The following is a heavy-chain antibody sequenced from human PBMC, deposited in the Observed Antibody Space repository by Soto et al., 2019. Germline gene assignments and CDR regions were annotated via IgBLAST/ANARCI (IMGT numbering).Heavy chain of an antibody. CDR1: GFSFSGYA. Sequence: ESGGGVVQPGRSLRLSCPASGFSFSGYAMYWFRQPPGKGLEWVAVISHDGINKHYADSVKGRVTVSRDNSNHSLDLQLNSLRGEDTAMYYCARDMYSSDYFVKWFEPWGQGTLVTVSS. V-gene: IGHV3-30-3*01. CDR3: ARDMYSSDYFVKWFEP. CDR2: ISHDGINK. D-gene: IGHD6-19*01. J-gene: IGHJ5*02.